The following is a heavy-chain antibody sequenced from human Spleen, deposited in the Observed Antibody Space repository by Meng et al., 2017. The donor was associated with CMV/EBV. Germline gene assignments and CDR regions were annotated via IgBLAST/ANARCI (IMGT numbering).Heavy chain of an antibody. V-gene: IGHV1-2*02. CDR1: GYTFSDYY. D-gene: IGHD1-26*01. Sequence: ASVKVSCKASGYTFSDYYIHWVRQAPGQGLEWMGWVNPKSGGTNYAQKFQGRVSLTRDTSISTAYMELRRLRSDDTAVYYCAGAIGVGATTMLYFYGMDVWGRGTTVTVSS. CDR3: AGAIGVGATTMLYFYGMDV. CDR2: VNPKSGGT. J-gene: IGHJ6*02.